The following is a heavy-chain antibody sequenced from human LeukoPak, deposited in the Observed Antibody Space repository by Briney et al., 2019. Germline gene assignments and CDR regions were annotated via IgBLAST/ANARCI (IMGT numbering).Heavy chain of an antibody. V-gene: IGHV3-21*01. J-gene: IGHJ4*02. Sequence: GGSLRLSCAASGFTFSSYSMNWVRQAPGKGLEWVSSISSSSSYIYYVDSVKGRFTISRDNAKNSLYLQMNSLRAEDTAVYYCAAGGDVEMATKKNIDYWGQGTLVTVSS. CDR2: ISSSSSYI. CDR3: AAGGDVEMATKKNIDY. D-gene: IGHD5-24*01. CDR1: GFTFSSYS.